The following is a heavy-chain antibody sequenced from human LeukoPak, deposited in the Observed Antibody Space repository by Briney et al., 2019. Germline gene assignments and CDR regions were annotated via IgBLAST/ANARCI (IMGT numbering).Heavy chain of an antibody. CDR2: IYYGVTT. V-gene: IGHV4-39*01. CDR3: VSGLVSKPDFDY. D-gene: IGHD3/OR15-3a*01. J-gene: IGHJ4*02. Sequence: PSETLSLTCTVPGGSISRSSYYWGWIRQPPGKGLEWIGSIYYGVTTYYNPSLKSRVTISVDTSKNQLSLELRSVTAADTAVYYCVSGLVSKPDFDYWGQGTLVTVSS. CDR1: GGSISRSSYY.